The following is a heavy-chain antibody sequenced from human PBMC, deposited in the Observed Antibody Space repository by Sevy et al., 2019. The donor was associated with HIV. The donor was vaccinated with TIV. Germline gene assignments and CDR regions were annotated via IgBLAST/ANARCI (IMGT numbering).Heavy chain of an antibody. CDR2: ISSDETNR. CDR1: GFNVKDYW. J-gene: IGHJ5*02. D-gene: IGHD6-13*01. Sequence: GGSLRLSCAVSGFNVKDYWMHWVRQAPGKGLVWVSRISSDETNRGYADSVRGRFTISRDNAKNTLYLQMNSLRVEDTAVYYCARFHPSIPALGSSRFDPWGQGTLVTVSS. CDR3: ARFHPSIPALGSSRFDP. V-gene: IGHV3-74*01.